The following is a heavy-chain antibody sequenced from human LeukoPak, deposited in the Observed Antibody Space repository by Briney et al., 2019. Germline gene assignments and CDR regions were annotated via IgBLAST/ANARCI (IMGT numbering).Heavy chain of an antibody. Sequence: SETLSLTCAVYGGSFSGYYWSWIRQPPGKGLEWIGEINHSGSTNYNPSLKSRVTISVDTSKNQFSLKLSSVTAADTAVYYCARYSSSWNNWFDPWGQGALVTVSS. CDR3: ARYSSSWNNWFDP. J-gene: IGHJ5*02. CDR2: INHSGST. D-gene: IGHD6-13*01. CDR1: GGSFSGYY. V-gene: IGHV4-34*01.